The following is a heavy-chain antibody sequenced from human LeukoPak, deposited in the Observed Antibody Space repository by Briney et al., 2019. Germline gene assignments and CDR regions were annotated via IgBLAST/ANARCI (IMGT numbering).Heavy chain of an antibody. CDR2: ISSNGGST. V-gene: IGHV3-64*01. CDR1: GFTFSSYA. J-gene: IGHJ3*02. CDR3: AKAADDFDI. Sequence: GGSLRLSCAASGFTFSSYAMHWVRQAPGKGLEYVSAISSNGGSTYYANSVKGRFTISRDNSKNTLYLQMNSLRAEDTAVYCCAKAADDFDIWGQGTMVTVSS.